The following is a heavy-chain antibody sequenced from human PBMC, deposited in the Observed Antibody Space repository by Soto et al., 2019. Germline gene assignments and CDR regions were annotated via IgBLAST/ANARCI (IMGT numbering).Heavy chain of an antibody. CDR2: MSGSGSSE. CDR1: GFTFSDHY. J-gene: IGHJ4*02. Sequence: GGSLRLSCAASGFTFSDHYMAWIRQAPGKGLEIVAHMSGSGSSEDYGDSVKGRFSIFRENSKNLLFLQMFFLSSLKSEDTAVYYCARILRGLTIFGVAHPGYYRGQGTLVTVSS. V-gene: IGHV3-11*04. D-gene: IGHD3-3*01. CDR3: ARILRGLTIFGVAHPGYY.